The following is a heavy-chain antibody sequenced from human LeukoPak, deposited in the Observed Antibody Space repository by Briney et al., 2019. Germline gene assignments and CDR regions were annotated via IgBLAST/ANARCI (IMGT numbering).Heavy chain of an antibody. V-gene: IGHV4-59*01. CDR3: ARAFCGGSCLYYYYYGMDV. CDR1: GGSISSYY. D-gene: IGHD2-15*01. CDR2: IYYSGST. Sequence: SETLSLTCTVSGGSISSYYWSWIRQPPGKGLEWIGYIYYSGSTNYNPSLKSRVTISVDTSKNQFSLKLSSVTAADTAVYYCARAFCGGSCLYYYYYGMDVWGQGTTATVSS. J-gene: IGHJ6*02.